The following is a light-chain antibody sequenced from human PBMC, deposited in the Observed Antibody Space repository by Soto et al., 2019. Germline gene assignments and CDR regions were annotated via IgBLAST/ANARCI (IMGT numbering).Light chain of an antibody. J-gene: IGKJ1*01. V-gene: IGKV3-15*01. CDR1: QSISTK. CDR2: GAS. Sequence: EMVMTQSPATLSVSLGERATLSCRASQSISTKLVWYQQKPGQAPRLLIYGASTRATGIPARFSGSGSGTEFTLTISSLQSEVFAVYYCQQHDQGWTFGQGTKVEIK. CDR3: QQHDQGWT.